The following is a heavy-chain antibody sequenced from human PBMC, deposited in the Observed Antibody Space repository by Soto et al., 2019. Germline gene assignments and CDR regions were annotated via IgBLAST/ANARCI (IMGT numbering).Heavy chain of an antibody. J-gene: IGHJ4*02. V-gene: IGHV4-39*01. D-gene: IGHD3-22*01. Sequence: QLQLQESGSGLVKPSETLSLTCRVSDGSMNSDSSYWGWIRQPPGKGLEWIGVINHSGSTYHNLSLKGRVTMSVDASRNQFSLMLTSMTAADTAVYYCGRLGGYVSVGYYYLWDSWGQGTLVTVSS. CDR2: INHSGST. CDR3: GRLGGYVSVGYYYLWDS. CDR1: DGSMNSDSSY.